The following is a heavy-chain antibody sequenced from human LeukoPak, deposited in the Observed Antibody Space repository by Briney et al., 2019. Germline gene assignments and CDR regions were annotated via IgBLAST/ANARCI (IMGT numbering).Heavy chain of an antibody. Sequence: GGSLRLSCAASGFTFSNYAISWVRQAPGKGLECVSAISGSASSTYHADSVKGRFTISRDNAKNSLYLRMNSLRAEDTADYYCSRGLYPYWGQGTLVTVSS. CDR1: GFTFSNYA. CDR3: SRGLYPY. V-gene: IGHV3-23*01. CDR2: ISGSASST. J-gene: IGHJ4*02.